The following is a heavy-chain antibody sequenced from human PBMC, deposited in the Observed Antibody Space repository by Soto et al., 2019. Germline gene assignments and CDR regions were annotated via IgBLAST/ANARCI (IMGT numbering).Heavy chain of an antibody. CDR2: IYYSGST. D-gene: IGHD2-21*01. CDR3: ARRLVRGDYMVIASGDY. J-gene: IGHJ4*02. V-gene: IGHV4-39*01. CDR1: GGSISSSSYY. Sequence: QLQLQESGPGLVKPSETLSLTCTVSGGSISSSSYYWGWIRQPPGKGLEWIGSIYYSGSTYYNPSLKSRVTISVDTSKNQFSLKLSSVTAADTAVYYCARRLVRGDYMVIASGDYWGQGTLVTVSS.